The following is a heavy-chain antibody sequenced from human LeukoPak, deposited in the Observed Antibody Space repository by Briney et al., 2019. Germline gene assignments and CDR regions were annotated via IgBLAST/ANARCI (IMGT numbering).Heavy chain of an antibody. CDR1: GGSISSSNW. Sequence: SGTLSLTCAVSGGSISSSNWWSWVRQPPGKGLEWIGEIYHSGSTNYNPSLKSRVTISVDKSKNQFSPKLSSVTAADTAVYYCASKYYDFWSGLRGFDYWGQGTLVTVSS. J-gene: IGHJ4*02. CDR2: IYHSGST. V-gene: IGHV4-4*02. CDR3: ASKYYDFWSGLRGFDY. D-gene: IGHD3-3*01.